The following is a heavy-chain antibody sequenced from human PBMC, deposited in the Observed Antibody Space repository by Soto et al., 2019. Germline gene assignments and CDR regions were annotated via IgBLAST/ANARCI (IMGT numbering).Heavy chain of an antibody. V-gene: IGHV6-1*01. D-gene: IGHD6-6*01. CDR1: GDSVSSNSAA. CDR3: ARGDQLVPFYYYYGMDV. J-gene: IGHJ6*02. Sequence: SQTLSLTCAISGDSVSSNSAAWNWIRQSPSRGLEWLGRTYYRSKWYNDYAVSVKSRITINPDTSKNQFSLQLNSVTPEDTAVYYCARGDQLVPFYYYYGMDVWGQGTTVTVSS. CDR2: TYYRSKWYN.